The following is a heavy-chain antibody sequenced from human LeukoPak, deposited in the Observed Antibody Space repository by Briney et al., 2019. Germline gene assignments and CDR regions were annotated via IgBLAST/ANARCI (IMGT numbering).Heavy chain of an antibody. J-gene: IGHJ5*02. V-gene: IGHV3-23*01. CDR2: ISGSGGST. CDR1: GFTFRSCA. Sequence: GWSLRLSCAASGFTFRSCAMSWVRQAPGKGLEWVSAISGSGGSTYYADSVKGRFTISRDNSKNTLYLQMNSLRAEDTAVYYCAKVGGKIAAAGNWFDPWGQGTLVTVSS. D-gene: IGHD6-13*01. CDR3: AKVGGKIAAAGNWFDP.